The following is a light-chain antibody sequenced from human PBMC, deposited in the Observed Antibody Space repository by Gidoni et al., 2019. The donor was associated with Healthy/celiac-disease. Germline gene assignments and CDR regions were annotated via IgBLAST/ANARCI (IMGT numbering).Light chain of an antibody. V-gene: IGKV1-27*01. CDR1: QGISNY. CDR3: QKYSSAPQT. CDR2: GAS. Sequence: DIQMTQSPSSLSASVGDRVTITCRASQGISNYLAWYQQKPGKVPKLLISGASTLQPGVPSRFSGRGSGTDFTLTIRSLQPEDVASYYCQKYSSAPQTFGQGTKVEIK. J-gene: IGKJ1*01.